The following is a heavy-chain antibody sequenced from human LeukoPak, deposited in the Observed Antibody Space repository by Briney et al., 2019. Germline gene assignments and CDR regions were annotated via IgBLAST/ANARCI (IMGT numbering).Heavy chain of an antibody. CDR2: VGDDGGAT. D-gene: IGHD5-12*01. CDR1: GFTFSNYA. J-gene: IGHJ4*02. CDR3: ARSGYDYDY. Sequence: GGSLRLSCAASGFTFSNYAMSWVRQAPGKGLEWVSAVGDDGGATYSADSVKGRFTISRDNSMNTLFLQMNSLRAEDTAVYYCARSGYDYDYWGQGTLVTVSS. V-gene: IGHV3-23*01.